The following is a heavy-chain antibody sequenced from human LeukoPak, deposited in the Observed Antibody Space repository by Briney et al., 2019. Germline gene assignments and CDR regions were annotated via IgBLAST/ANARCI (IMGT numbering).Heavy chain of an antibody. Sequence: GGSLRLSCEASGFTFSSHWMHWVRKAPGKGLVWVSRINSDGSSTSYADSVKGRFTISRDSAKNTVYLQMNSLRAEDSAEYYCARALASGATYWGQGTLVTVSS. CDR3: ARALASGATY. V-gene: IGHV3-74*01. J-gene: IGHJ4*02. CDR2: INSDGSST. CDR1: GFTFSSHW. D-gene: IGHD6-13*01.